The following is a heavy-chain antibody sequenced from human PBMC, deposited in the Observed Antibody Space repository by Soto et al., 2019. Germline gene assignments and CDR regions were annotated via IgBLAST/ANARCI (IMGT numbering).Heavy chain of an antibody. CDR2: IYYSGST. CDR1: GGSISSSSYY. V-gene: IGHV4-39*01. CDR3: ARSLVGASTLGFDY. D-gene: IGHD1-26*01. Sequence: QLQLQESGPGLVKPSETLSLTGTVSGGSISSSSYYWGWLRQPPGKGLEWIGSIYYSGSTYSNPSLTSRVTISVDTSKNQFSLKLSSVTAADTAVYSCARSLVGASTLGFDYWGQGTLVTVSS. J-gene: IGHJ4*02.